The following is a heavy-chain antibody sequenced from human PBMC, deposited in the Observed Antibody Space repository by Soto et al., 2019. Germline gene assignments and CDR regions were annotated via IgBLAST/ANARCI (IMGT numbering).Heavy chain of an antibody. D-gene: IGHD6-13*01. CDR2: IYSGGST. CDR1: GFTVSSNY. V-gene: IGHV3-66*01. J-gene: IGHJ4*02. CDR3: ARENPRSIAAAGH. Sequence: EVQLVESGGGLVQPGGSLRLSCAASGFTVSSNYMSWVRQAPGKGLEWVSVIYSGGSTYYADSVKGRFPISRDNSKNTLYLQMNSLRAEDTAVYYCARENPRSIAAAGHWGQGTLVPVSS.